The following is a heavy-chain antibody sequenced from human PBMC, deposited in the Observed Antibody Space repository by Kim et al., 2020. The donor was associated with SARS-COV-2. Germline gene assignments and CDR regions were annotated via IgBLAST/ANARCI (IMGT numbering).Heavy chain of an antibody. D-gene: IGHD3-10*01. CDR3: AKDRPSADGSFDY. CDR2: IDSTSGYI. Sequence: GGSPRLSCEASGFIFSSYSMNWVRQAPGKGLEWVSSIDSTSGYINYADSVKGRFTISRDNAKNSLYLQMNSLRAEDTAVYYCAKDRPSADGSFDYWGQGTLVTVSS. V-gene: IGHV3-21*01. CDR1: GFIFSSYS. J-gene: IGHJ4*02.